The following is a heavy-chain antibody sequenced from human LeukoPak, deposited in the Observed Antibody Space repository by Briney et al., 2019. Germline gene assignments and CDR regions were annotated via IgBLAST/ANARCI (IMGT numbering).Heavy chain of an antibody. CDR3: ARTGSRSNGGSI. J-gene: IGHJ4*02. CDR1: GGSISSYY. V-gene: IGHV4-59*08. Sequence: NTSETLSLTCTVSGGSISSYYWSWIRQPPGKGLEWIGYIYYSGSTNYNPSLKSRVTISVDTSKNQFSLKLSSVTAADTAVYYCARTGSRSNGGSIWGQGTLVTVSS. CDR2: IYYSGST. D-gene: IGHD3-10*01.